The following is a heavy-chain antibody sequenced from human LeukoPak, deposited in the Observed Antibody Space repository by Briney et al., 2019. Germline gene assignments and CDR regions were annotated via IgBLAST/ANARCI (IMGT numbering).Heavy chain of an antibody. CDR1: GFTFSSYA. D-gene: IGHD3-3*01. Sequence: GGSLRLSCAASGFTFSSYAMSWVRQAPGKGLEWDSGISGSGGSTYYADSVKGRFTISRDNSKNTLYLQMNSLRAEDTAVYYCAKGGNYDFWSGFHWGQGTLVTVSS. CDR3: AKGGNYDFWSGFH. CDR2: ISGSGGST. J-gene: IGHJ4*02. V-gene: IGHV3-23*01.